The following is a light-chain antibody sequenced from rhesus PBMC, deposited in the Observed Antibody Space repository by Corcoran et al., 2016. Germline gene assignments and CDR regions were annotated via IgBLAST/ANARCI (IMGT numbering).Light chain of an antibody. J-gene: IGKJ1*01. CDR1: QSVSNS. CDR3: QQCNNWPRT. Sequence: EIVMTQSPVTLSLSPGERATLSCRASQSVSNSLAWYQQKPGKAPRLLIYHASSRATGSPDRFSGSGSGTDFTLTISSLEPVDVGVYYCQQCNNWPRTFGQGTKVEIK. V-gene: IGKV3-35*01. CDR2: HAS.